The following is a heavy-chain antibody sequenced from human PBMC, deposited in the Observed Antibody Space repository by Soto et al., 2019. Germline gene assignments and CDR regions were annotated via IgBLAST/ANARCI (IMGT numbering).Heavy chain of an antibody. J-gene: IGHJ6*03. D-gene: IGHD6-6*01. CDR2: ISSSSSYI. Sequence: GGSLRLSCAASGFTFSSYSMNWVRQAPGKGLEWVSSISSSSSYIYYADSVKGRFTISRDNAKNSLYLQMNSLRAEDTAVYYCARGGYSSSVDYYYYMDVWGKGTTVTVSS. CDR1: GFTFSSYS. CDR3: ARGGYSSSVDYYYYMDV. V-gene: IGHV3-21*01.